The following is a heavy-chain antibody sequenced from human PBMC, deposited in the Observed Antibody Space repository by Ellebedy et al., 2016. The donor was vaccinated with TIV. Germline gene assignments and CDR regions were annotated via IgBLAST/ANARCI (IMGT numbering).Heavy chain of an antibody. CDR2: IYYSGST. CDR3: ASILRWLRSIDY. CDR1: GGSISSSSYY. V-gene: IGHV4-39*01. D-gene: IGHD5-24*01. Sequence: SETLSLXXTVSGGSISSSSYYWGWIRQPPGKGLEWIGSIYYSGSTYYNPSLKSRVTISVDTSKNQFSLKLSSVTAADTAVYYCASILRWLRSIDYWGQGTLVTVSS. J-gene: IGHJ4*02.